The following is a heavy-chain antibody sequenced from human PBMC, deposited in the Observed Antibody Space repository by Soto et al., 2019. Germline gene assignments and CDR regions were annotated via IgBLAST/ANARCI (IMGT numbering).Heavy chain of an antibody. CDR1: GFTFSSFG. V-gene: IGHV3-30*18. CDR2: ISDDGSSK. J-gene: IGHJ4*02. CDR3: AKARLGDFGELKLPAY. Sequence: QVLLVESGGGVVQPGRSLRISCAVSGFTFSSFGMHWVRQAPGKGLEWVAVISDDGSSKHYADSLNGRLTISRDNSTNTRYLHRDSLGPEDTAVYYCAKARLGDFGELKLPAYWGQGTLGTVSS. D-gene: IGHD3-10*01.